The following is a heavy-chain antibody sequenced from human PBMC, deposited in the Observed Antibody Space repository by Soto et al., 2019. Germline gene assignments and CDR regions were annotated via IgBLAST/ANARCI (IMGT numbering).Heavy chain of an antibody. D-gene: IGHD5-12*01. V-gene: IGHV3-21*01. CDR1: GFIFSSYT. Sequence: EVQLVESGGGLVKPGGSLTLSCAASGFIFSSYTMNWVRQAPGKGLEWVSSISASSTYIYYADSLKGRFTISRDNAYNSRYLQMNSLRAEDTAVDYCARGWLRDPWMYWGQGTLVTVSS. CDR2: ISASSTYI. CDR3: ARGWLRDPWMY. J-gene: IGHJ4*02.